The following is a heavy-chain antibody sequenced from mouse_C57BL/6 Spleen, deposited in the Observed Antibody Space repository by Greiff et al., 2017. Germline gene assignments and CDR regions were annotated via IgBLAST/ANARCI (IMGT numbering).Heavy chain of an antibody. J-gene: IGHJ3*01. CDR1: GYAFSSYW. V-gene: IGHV1-80*01. CDR3: ARDLDYYGSSPAWFAY. Sequence: VQLQQSGAELVKPGASVKISCKASGYAFSSYWMNWVKQRPGKGLELIGQIYPGDGDTNYNGKFKGKATLTADKSSSTAYMQLSSLTSEDSAVYFCARDLDYYGSSPAWFAYWGQGTLVTVSA. D-gene: IGHD1-1*01. CDR2: IYPGDGDT.